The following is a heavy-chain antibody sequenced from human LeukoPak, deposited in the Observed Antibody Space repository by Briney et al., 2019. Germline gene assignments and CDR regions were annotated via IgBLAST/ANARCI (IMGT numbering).Heavy chain of an antibody. CDR1: GGTFSSYT. CDR3: ARDGRYCSSTSCYPYFDY. J-gene: IGHJ4*02. D-gene: IGHD2-2*01. Sequence: SVKVSCKASGGTFSSYTISWVRQAPGQGLEWMGGIIPIFGTANYAQKFQGRVTITADESTSTAYMELSSLRSEDTAVYYCARDGRYCSSTSCYPYFDYWGQGTLVTVSS. CDR2: IIPIFGTA. V-gene: IGHV1-69*13.